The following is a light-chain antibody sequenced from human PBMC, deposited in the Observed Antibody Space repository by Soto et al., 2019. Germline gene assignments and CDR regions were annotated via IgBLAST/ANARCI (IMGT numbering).Light chain of an antibody. CDR3: VTWEKSLSAVV. J-gene: IGLJ2*01. V-gene: IGLV1-51*02. CDR1: TSNIGSNY. Sequence: QSVLTQPPSVSAAPGQTVTISCSGSTSNIGSNYVSCYQQLPGAAPKLLIYENNKRASGIPDRFSGSKSGTSATLAITGLQTGDEADYYCVTWEKSLSAVVFGGGTKLTVL. CDR2: ENN.